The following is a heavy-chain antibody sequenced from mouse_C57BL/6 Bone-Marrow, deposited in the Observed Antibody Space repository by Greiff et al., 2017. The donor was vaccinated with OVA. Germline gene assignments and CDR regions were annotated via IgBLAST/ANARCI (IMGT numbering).Heavy chain of an antibody. CDR2: IYPGSGST. V-gene: IGHV1-55*01. CDR3: ARGGFYFWYFDV. CDR1: GYTFTSYW. J-gene: IGHJ1*03. Sequence: QVQLQQPGAELVKPGASVKMSCKASGYTFTSYWITWVKQRPGQGLEWIGDIYPGSGSTNYNEKFKSKATLTVDTSSSTAYMQLSSLTSEDSAVYYCARGGFYFWYFDVWGTGTTGTVSS. D-gene: IGHD2-1*01.